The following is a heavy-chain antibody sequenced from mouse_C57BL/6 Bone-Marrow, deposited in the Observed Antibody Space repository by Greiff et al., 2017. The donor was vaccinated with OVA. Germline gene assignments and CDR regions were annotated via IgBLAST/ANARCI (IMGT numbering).Heavy chain of an antibody. CDR1: GFNINDYY. V-gene: IGHV14-4*01. CDR2: IDPESGDT. CDR3: TTRGLLLRYFDY. J-gene: IGHJ2*01. D-gene: IGHD1-1*01. Sequence: VQLQQSGAELVRPGASVKLSCTASGFNINDYYMHWVKQRPEQGLEWIGWIDPESGDTEYAAKFQGKATITADTSSNTAYLQLSSLTSEDSAVYYCTTRGLLLRYFDYWGQGTTLTVSS.